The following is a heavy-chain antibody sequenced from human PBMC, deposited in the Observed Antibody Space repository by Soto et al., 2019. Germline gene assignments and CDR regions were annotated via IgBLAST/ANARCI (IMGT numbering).Heavy chain of an antibody. D-gene: IGHD5-12*01. CDR1: GFTFRSYN. V-gene: IGHV3-48*02. Sequence: DVQLVESGGGLVQPGGSLRLSCAASGFTFRSYNMNWVRQASGKGLDWLSYISSSSSTIYYADSVKGRFTISRDNAKNSLYLQMNSLRDDDTAMYYCARGGTIAVTTIGDYWGQGTLVTVSS. CDR2: ISSSSSTI. J-gene: IGHJ4*01. CDR3: ARGGTIAVTTIGDY.